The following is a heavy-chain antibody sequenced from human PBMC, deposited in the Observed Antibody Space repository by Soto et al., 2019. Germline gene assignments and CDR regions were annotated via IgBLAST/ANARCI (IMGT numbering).Heavy chain of an antibody. Sequence: ASVKVSCKASGYTFTSYYMHWVRQGPGQGLEWMGIINPRGGSTSYAQKFQGRVTMTRDTSTSTVYMELSSLRSEDTAVYYCARGPRKEERGYYYYGMDVWGQGTTVTVSS. CDR3: ARGPRKEERGYYYYGMDV. V-gene: IGHV1-46*01. CDR2: INPRGGST. CDR1: GYTFTSYY. D-gene: IGHD1-26*01. J-gene: IGHJ6*02.